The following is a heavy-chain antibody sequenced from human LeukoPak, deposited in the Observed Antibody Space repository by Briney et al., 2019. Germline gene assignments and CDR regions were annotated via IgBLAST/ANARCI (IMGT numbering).Heavy chain of an antibody. Sequence: ASVKVSCKASGYTFTSYGISWVRQAPGQGLEWMGWISAYNGNTNYAQKLQGRVTMTTDTSTSTAYMELRSLRSDDTAVYYCARDPTLRYFDWYPTEQDCWGQGTLVTVSS. CDR3: ARDPTLRYFDWYPTEQDC. D-gene: IGHD3-9*01. V-gene: IGHV1-18*01. CDR2: ISAYNGNT. J-gene: IGHJ4*02. CDR1: GYTFTSYG.